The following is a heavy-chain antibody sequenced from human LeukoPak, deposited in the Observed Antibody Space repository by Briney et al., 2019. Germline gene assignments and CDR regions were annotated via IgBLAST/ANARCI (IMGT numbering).Heavy chain of an antibody. CDR1: GFTFSSYS. J-gene: IGHJ4*02. Sequence: GGSLRLSXAASGFTFSSYSMNWVGQAPGKGLEWVSSSSSSSSYIYYADSVKGRFTISRDNAKNSLYLQMNSLRAEDTAVYYCARPESMYSSSSDYWGQGTLVTVSS. V-gene: IGHV3-21*01. D-gene: IGHD6-6*01. CDR3: ARPESMYSSSSDY. CDR2: SSSSSSYI.